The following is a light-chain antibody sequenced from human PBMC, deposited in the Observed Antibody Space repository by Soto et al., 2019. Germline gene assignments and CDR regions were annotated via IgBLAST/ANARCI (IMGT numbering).Light chain of an antibody. CDR1: QACTSY. CDR2: AAS. J-gene: IGKJ5*01. Sequence: IQVTQSISCVSETVRVRISVAGLISQACTSYLAWYQQKPGKSPELLIYAASTLQSGVPSRFSGCGSGTDFTLTISFLQPEDCAIYFCQQANSFPITFGQGTRLEIK. V-gene: IGKV1-12*01. CDR3: QQANSFPIT.